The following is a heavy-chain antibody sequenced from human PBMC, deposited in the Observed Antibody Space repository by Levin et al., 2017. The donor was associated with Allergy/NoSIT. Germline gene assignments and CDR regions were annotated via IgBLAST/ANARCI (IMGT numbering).Heavy chain of an antibody. V-gene: IGHV4-39*01. CDR1: GGSISSSSYY. Sequence: GSLRLSCTVSGGSISSSSYYWGWVRQPPGKGLEWIGSIYYSGSTYYNPSLKSRVTISVDTSKNQFSLKLSSVTAADTAVYYCATSVASTEGDYWGQGTLVTVSS. CDR2: IYYSGST. CDR3: ATSVASTEGDY. J-gene: IGHJ4*02. D-gene: IGHD6-19*01.